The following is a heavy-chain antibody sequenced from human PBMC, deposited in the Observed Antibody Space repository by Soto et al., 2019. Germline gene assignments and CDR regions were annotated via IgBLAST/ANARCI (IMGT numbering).Heavy chain of an antibody. J-gene: IGHJ4*02. CDR1: GFTFSSYS. Sequence: LRLSCAASGFTFSSYSMNWVRQAPGKGLEWVSAISGSGGSTYYADSVKGRFTISRDNSKNTLYLQMNSLRAEDTAVYYCAKGVGYSSGWDSFDYWGQGTLVTVSS. CDR2: ISGSGGST. D-gene: IGHD6-19*01. CDR3: AKGVGYSSGWDSFDY. V-gene: IGHV3-23*01.